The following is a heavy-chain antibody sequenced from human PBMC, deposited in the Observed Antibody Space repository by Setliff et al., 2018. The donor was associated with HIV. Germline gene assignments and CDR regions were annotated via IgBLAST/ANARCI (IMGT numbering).Heavy chain of an antibody. CDR2: IYTSGKT. CDR3: ARAAYSGTYLWEPATDL. CDR1: GDSITRGSYY. V-gene: IGHV4-61*09. J-gene: IGHJ3*01. D-gene: IGHD1-26*01. Sequence: LSLTCTVSGDSITRGSYYWSWIRQPAGKGLEWIGHIYTSGKTHYSPSLKSRITISADTSKNQLSLNLSSVTAADTAVYYCARAAYSGTYLWEPATDLWGQGTMVTVSS.